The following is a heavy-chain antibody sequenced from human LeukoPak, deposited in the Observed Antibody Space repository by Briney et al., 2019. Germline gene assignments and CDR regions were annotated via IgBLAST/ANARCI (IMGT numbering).Heavy chain of an antibody. CDR3: ARVEEEYSGYDVIYYYYGMDV. V-gene: IGHV1-18*01. J-gene: IGHJ6*02. D-gene: IGHD5-12*01. Sequence: VASVKVSCKASGYTFTSYGISWVRQAPGQGLEWMGWISAYNGNTNYAQKLQGRVTMTTDTSTSTAYMELRSLRSDDTAVYYCARVEEEYSGYDVIYYYYGMDVWGQGTTVTVSS. CDR2: ISAYNGNT. CDR1: GYTFTSYG.